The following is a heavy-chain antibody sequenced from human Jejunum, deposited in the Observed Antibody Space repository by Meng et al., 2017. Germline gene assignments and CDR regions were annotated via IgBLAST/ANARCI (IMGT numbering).Heavy chain of an antibody. Sequence: ASVKVSCKASGYTFTAYYIQWVCQAPGQGLEWMGWINPNTGGTGFAQKFQGRVSMTRDTSITTVYMELSRLRSDDTAVYYCARDPRTNGYNYAFDVWGQGTMVTVSS. J-gene: IGHJ3*01. V-gene: IGHV1-2*02. D-gene: IGHD5-24*01. CDR3: ARDPRTNGYNYAFDV. CDR2: INPNTGGT. CDR1: GYTFTAYY.